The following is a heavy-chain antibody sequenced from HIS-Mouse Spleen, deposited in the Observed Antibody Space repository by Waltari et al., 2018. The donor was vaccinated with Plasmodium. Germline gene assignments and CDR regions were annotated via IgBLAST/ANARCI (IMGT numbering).Heavy chain of an antibody. CDR1: GYTFTGYY. V-gene: IGHV1-2*02. Sequence: QVQLVQSGAEVKKPGTSVKVSCKASGYTFTGYYMHWVRNVPAHGLEWLGWINPNSGGTNYAQKFQGRVTMTRDTSISTAYMELSRLRSDDTAVYYCARVLGYKAAAGTFVEYFQHWGQGTLVTVSS. D-gene: IGHD6-13*01. CDR3: ARVLGYKAAAGTFVEYFQH. J-gene: IGHJ1*01. CDR2: INPNSGGT.